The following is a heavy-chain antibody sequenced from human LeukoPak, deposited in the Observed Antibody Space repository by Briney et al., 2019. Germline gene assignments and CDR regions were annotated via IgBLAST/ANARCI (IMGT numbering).Heavy chain of an antibody. V-gene: IGHV3-74*01. Sequence: GSLRLSCGASGFTFSRTWMHWVRQAPGKGLVCVSRINSDGTSTVYADSVKGRFTISRDNSKNTLYLQMNNMRTEDTAVYYCAREALEWSPPDIWGQGTTVTVSS. CDR2: INSDGTST. CDR1: GFTFSRTW. D-gene: IGHD3-3*01. J-gene: IGHJ3*02. CDR3: AREALEWSPPDI.